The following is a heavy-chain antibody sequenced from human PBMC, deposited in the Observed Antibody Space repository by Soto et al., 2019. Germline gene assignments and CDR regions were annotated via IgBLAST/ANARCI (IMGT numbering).Heavy chain of an antibody. D-gene: IGHD4-4*01. J-gene: IGHJ4*02. CDR3: ARDGSHYDVDY. CDR2: IWNDGTTT. CDR1: GFSFSPSG. Sequence: LVESGGGVAQPGRSLRLSCATSGFSFSPSGMHWVRQAPGKGLEWLAIIWNDGTTTYYADSVKGRFTISRDNSKNTQYLQMNSLRDEDTAVYYCARDGSHYDVDYWGQGTLVTVSS. V-gene: IGHV3-33*01.